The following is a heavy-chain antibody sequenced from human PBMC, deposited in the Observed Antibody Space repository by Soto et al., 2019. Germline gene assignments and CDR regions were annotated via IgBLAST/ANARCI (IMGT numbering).Heavy chain of an antibody. Sequence: PGESLKISCKGSGYSFTSYWIGWVRQMPGKGLEWMGIIYPGDSDTRYSPSFQGQVTISADKSISTAYLQWSSLKASDTAMYYCACRDDADLSLWSGELLPAIWDQGTMVTVSS. CDR2: IYPGDSDT. J-gene: IGHJ3*02. CDR1: GYSFTSYW. D-gene: IGHD3-10*01. V-gene: IGHV5-51*01. CDR3: ACRDDADLSLWSGELLPAI.